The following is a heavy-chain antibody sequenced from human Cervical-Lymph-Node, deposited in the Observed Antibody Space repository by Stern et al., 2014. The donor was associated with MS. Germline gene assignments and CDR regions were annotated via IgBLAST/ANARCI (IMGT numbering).Heavy chain of an antibody. CDR3: TKGFTVTGTGYGVDV. D-gene: IGHD6-19*01. CDR1: GFTFSDYA. J-gene: IGHJ6*02. V-gene: IGHV3-23*04. Sequence: EDQLVESGGNLVQPGGSLRLSCAPSGFTFSDYAMSWIRPAPGKGLEWISSISGSGGNKFYADSVRGRFTISRDNSKNTLDLQMNSLRAEDSALYYCTKGFTVTGTGYGVDVWGQGTTVTVSS. CDR2: ISGSGGNK.